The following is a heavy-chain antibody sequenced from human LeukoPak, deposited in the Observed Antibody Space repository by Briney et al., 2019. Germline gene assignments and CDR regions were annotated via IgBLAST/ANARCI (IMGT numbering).Heavy chain of an antibody. CDR2: INPNSGGT. J-gene: IGHJ5*02. D-gene: IGHD2-15*01. CDR3: ASAADWFDP. V-gene: IGHV1-2*02. Sequence: ASVKVSCKASGYTFTGYYMHWVRQAPGQGLEWMGWINPNSGGTNYAQKFQGRATMTTDTSTTTAYMELRSLRSDDTAVYYCASAADWFDPWGQGTLVTVSS. CDR1: GYTFTGYY.